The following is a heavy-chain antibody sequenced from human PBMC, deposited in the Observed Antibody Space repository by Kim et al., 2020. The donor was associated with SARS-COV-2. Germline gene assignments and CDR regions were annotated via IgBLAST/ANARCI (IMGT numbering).Heavy chain of an antibody. D-gene: IGHD3-10*01. CDR2: IIPIFGTA. CDR3: ARPRGLTETSVFDY. Sequence: SVKVSCKASGGTFSSYAISWVRQAPGQGLEWMGGIIPIFGTANYAQKFQGRVTITADESTSTAYMELSSLRSEDTDVYYCARPRGLTETSVFDYWGQGTLVTVSS. J-gene: IGHJ4*02. V-gene: IGHV1-69*13. CDR1: GGTFSSYA.